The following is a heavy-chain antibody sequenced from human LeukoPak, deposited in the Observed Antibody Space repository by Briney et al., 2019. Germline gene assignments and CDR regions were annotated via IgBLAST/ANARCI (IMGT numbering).Heavy chain of an antibody. D-gene: IGHD2-15*01. CDR2: ISWNSGSI. J-gene: IGHJ6*02. CDR1: GGSISSGGYY. Sequence: LSLTCTVSGGSISSGGYYWSWIRQHPGKGLERVSGISWNSGSIGYADSVKGRFTISRDNAKNSLYPQMNSLRAEDTALYYCAKDKGGSLPGYYYGMDVWGQGTTVTVSS. V-gene: IGHV3-9*01. CDR3: AKDKGGSLPGYYYGMDV.